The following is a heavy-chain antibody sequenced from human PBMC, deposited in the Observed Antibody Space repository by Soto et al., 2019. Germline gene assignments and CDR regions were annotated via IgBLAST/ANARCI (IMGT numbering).Heavy chain of an antibody. D-gene: IGHD7-27*01. CDR3: ASPGDGIDY. V-gene: IGHV3-23*01. CDR2: ISGSGGST. J-gene: IGHJ4*02. CDR1: GFTFSSYA. Sequence: GGSLRLSCAASGFTFSSYAMSWVRQAPGKGREWVSAISGSGGSTYYADSVKCRFTISRDNSKNTLNLQMNSLRAEDSAVYYCASPGDGIDYWGQGTLVTVSS.